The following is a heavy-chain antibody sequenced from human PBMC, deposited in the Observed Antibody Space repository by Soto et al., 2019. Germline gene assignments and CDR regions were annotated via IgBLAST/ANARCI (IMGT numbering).Heavy chain of an antibody. J-gene: IGHJ6*02. V-gene: IGHV3-30-3*01. CDR3: ARVGGTVNNGDYYYYGMDV. D-gene: IGHD4-17*01. CDR2: ISYDGSNK. CDR1: GFTFRSYA. Sequence: QVQLVESGGGVVQPGRSLRLSCAAPGFTFRSYAMHWVRQAPGKGLEWVAVISYDGSNKYYADSVKGRFTISRDNTKNTLYLQMNSRRAEDTAVYYCARVGGTVNNGDYYYYGMDVWGQGTTVTVSS.